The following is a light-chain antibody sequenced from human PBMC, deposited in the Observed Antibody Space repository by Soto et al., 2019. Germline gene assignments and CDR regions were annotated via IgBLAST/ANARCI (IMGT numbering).Light chain of an antibody. J-gene: IGKJ1*01. Sequence: DIVMTQSPDSVAVSLGERATINCKSSQSVLYSSNNKNCIAWYQQKPGQPPKLLIYWASTRESGVPERFSGSGSGTDFTLTISSLQAEDVAVYYCQQYYSTPRTFGQGTKVEIK. CDR2: WAS. CDR1: QSVLYSSNNKNC. CDR3: QQYYSTPRT. V-gene: IGKV4-1*01.